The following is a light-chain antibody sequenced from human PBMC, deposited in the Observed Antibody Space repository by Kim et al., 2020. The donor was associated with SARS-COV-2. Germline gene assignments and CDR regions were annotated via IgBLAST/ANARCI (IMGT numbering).Light chain of an antibody. Sequence: DIQLTQSPSFLSASVGDRVTITCRASQGISSYLAWYQQKPGKAPKLLIYAASTLQSGVPSRFSGSGSGTEFTLTISSLQPEDFATYYCQQLSSFPRLTFGGGTKVDFK. CDR2: AAS. CDR3: QQLSSFPRLT. V-gene: IGKV1-9*01. J-gene: IGKJ4*01. CDR1: QGISSY.